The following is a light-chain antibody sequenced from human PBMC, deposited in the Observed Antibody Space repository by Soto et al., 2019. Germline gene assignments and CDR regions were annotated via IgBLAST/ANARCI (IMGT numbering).Light chain of an antibody. J-gene: IGKJ4*01. CDR1: QSVSSSY. Sequence: EIVLTQSPGTLSLSPGERATLSCRASQSVSSSYLAWYQQKPGQAPRLLIYGASSRATGIPDRFSGSGSGTDITLTISRLEPEDFAVYYCQQYGSSPRTFGGRTKVEIK. CDR2: GAS. CDR3: QQYGSSPRT. V-gene: IGKV3-20*01.